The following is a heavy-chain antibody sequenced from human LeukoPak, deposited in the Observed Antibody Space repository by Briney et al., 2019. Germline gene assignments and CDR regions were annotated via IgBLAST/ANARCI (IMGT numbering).Heavy chain of an antibody. Sequence: NPSETLSLTCTVSGGSMSSYHWSWIRQPPGKGLEWIGYIYDSGSTNYNPSLKSRVTISVDTSNNPFSLKLNSVTAADTAVYYCARHGTSGIYRRPFDIWGQGTMVTVSS. CDR1: GGSMSSYH. V-gene: IGHV4-59*08. J-gene: IGHJ3*02. CDR2: IYDSGST. CDR3: ARHGTSGIYRRPFDI. D-gene: IGHD1-26*01.